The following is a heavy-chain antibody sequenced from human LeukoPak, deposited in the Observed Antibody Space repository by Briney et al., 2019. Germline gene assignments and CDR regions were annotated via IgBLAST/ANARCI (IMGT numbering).Heavy chain of an antibody. CDR2: ISSSGSHI. CDR1: GVTFSDSA. CDR3: ARGAGTIFGEYYYYMDV. V-gene: IGHV3-21*01. D-gene: IGHD3-3*01. J-gene: IGHJ6*03. Sequence: GGSLRLSCAASGVTFSDSAMTWFRQVPVKGLEWVSSISSSGSHIYYADSVKGRFTISRDNAKNSLYLQMNSLRADDTAVYHCARGAGTIFGEYYYYMDVWGKGTAVTVSS.